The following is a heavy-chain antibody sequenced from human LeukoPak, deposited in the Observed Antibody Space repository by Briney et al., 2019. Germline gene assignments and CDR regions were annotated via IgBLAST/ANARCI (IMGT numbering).Heavy chain of an antibody. Sequence: PGGSLRLSCAASGFTFRSYGMDWVRQAPGQGLEWVAVISNGGTHLYYADSVKGRFTISRDNSENTMYLQMNSLRVEDTAVYYCARDATRDLTTPQGYWGQGTLVTVSS. CDR1: GFTFRSYG. CDR3: ARDATRDLTTPQGY. J-gene: IGHJ4*02. V-gene: IGHV3-30*03. D-gene: IGHD4-17*01. CDR2: ISNGGTHL.